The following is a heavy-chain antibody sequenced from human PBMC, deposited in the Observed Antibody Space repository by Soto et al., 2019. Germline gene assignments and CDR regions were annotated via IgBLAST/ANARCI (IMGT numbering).Heavy chain of an antibody. CDR2: ISNAGSGNT. CDR3: ARESNHYQDFFQI. CDR1: GYPFPSFE. D-gene: IGHD2-2*01. V-gene: IGHV1-3*01. Sequence: QVHLVQSGAEVRKPGASVKISCKTSGYPFPSFEVHWIRQAPGQRPEWMGGISNAGSGNTKYSQKFQDRLTITGDKRATTVYMALSSLASEDTATYYCARESNHYQDFFQIWGQGTQVTVST. J-gene: IGHJ4*02.